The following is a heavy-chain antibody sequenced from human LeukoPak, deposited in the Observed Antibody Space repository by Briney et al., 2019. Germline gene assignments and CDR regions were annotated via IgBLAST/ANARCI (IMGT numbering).Heavy chain of an antibody. V-gene: IGHV3-74*01. CDR2: INSDGSST. D-gene: IGHD2-2*01. J-gene: IGHJ4*02. CDR3: ARNDYAKYYFDY. CDR1: GFTLSPYW. Sequence: GGSLRLSCSASGFTLSPYWMHWVRQSPGKGLVWVSRINSDGSSTTYADSVKGRFTVSRDNSKNTLYLQMNSLRAEDTAVYYCARNDYAKYYFDYWGQGTLVTVSS.